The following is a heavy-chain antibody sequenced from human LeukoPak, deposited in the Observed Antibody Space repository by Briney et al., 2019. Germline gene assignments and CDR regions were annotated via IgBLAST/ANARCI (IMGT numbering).Heavy chain of an antibody. J-gene: IGHJ4*02. CDR3: ARAPYDFWSGYPYYFDY. V-gene: IGHV3-21*01. CDR2: ISSSSSYI. Sequence: GGSLRLSCAASGFTFSSYSMNWVRQAPGKGLEWVSSISSSSSYIYYADSVKGRFTISRDNAKNSLYLQMNSLRAEDTAVYYCARAPYDFWSGYPYYFDYWGQGTLVTVSS. CDR1: GFTFSSYS. D-gene: IGHD3-3*01.